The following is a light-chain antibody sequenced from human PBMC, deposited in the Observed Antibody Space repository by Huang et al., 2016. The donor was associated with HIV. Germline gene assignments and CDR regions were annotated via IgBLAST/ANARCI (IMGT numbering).Light chain of an antibody. CDR1: RSVSTN. V-gene: IGKV3-15*01. CDR3: HQYNNWLLS. CDR2: GSS. Sequence: EIVMTQSPATLSVSPGERVTLSCGANRSVSTNLAWYQQRPGQAPRLLIYGSSTRAPGSPARFSGSGSGTDFSLTISSLQSEDFALYYCHQYNNWLLSFGGGTRVDI. J-gene: IGKJ4*01.